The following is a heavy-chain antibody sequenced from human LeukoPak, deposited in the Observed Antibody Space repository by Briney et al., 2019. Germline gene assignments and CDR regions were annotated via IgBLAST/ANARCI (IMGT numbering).Heavy chain of an antibody. V-gene: IGHV4-39*01. CDR3: ARHVQDLGIKV. CDR1: GASISSSDSY. J-gene: IGHJ6*02. Sequence: PSETLSLTCTVSGASISSSDSYWSWIRQPPGKGLEWIGSIYRRGSTSYNPSLKSRVTVSEDMSKNYFSLRLSSVTAADTAVYYCARHVQDLGIKVWGQGTTVTVSS. CDR2: IYRRGST.